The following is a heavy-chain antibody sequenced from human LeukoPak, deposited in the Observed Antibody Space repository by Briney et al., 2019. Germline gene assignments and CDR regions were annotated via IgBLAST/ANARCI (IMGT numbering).Heavy chain of an antibody. D-gene: IGHD2-21*01. V-gene: IGHV4-59*01. J-gene: IGHJ3*02. CDR1: GCSISSSY. CDR2: IHHGGNT. CDR3: VRWQYCGDNCYFSAFDI. Sequence: PSETLSLTCTVSGCSISSSYWSWIRQAPGKGLEWVGYIHHGGNTNSNPPLKSRVTISVDTTKKHYFQQLSSVPAVDTAVYYCVRWQYCGDNCYFSAFDIWGQGTMVTVSS.